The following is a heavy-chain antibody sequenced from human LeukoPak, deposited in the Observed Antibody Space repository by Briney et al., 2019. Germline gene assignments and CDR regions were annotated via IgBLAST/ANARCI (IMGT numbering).Heavy chain of an antibody. CDR3: AKLVVAATNYYDSSGYYPLAFDI. Sequence: GRSLRLSCAASGFTFSSYGMHWVRQAPGKGLEWVAVISYDGSNKYYADSVKGRFTISRDNSKNTLYLQMNSLRAEDTAVYYCAKLVVAATNYYDSSGYYPLAFDIWGQGTMVTVSS. V-gene: IGHV3-30*18. J-gene: IGHJ3*02. D-gene: IGHD3-22*01. CDR1: GFTFSSYG. CDR2: ISYDGSNK.